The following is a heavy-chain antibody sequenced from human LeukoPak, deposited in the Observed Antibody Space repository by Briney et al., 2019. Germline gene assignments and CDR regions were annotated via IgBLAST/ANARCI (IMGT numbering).Heavy chain of an antibody. D-gene: IGHD6-13*01. CDR2: IYYSGST. CDR1: GGSISSYY. CDR3: ARDSDSSSWYHHFDY. J-gene: IGHJ4*02. Sequence: SETLSLTCTVSGGSISSYYWSWIRQPPGKGLEWIGYIYYSGSTNYNPSLKSRVTISVDTSKNQFSLKLSSVTAADTAVYYCARDSDSSSWYHHFDYWGQGTLVTVSS. V-gene: IGHV4-59*01.